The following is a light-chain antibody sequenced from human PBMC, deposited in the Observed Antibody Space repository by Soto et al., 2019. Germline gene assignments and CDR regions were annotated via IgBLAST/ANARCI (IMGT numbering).Light chain of an antibody. V-gene: IGKV3-20*01. Sequence: ELGLTQSQATLSLSQGERATLSLGASQSVNRNYLAWYQQKPGQAPRLLIYGACSRATGIPDRFSGIGSGTDFTLTISRLEPEDFAVFYCQHYGSPITFGQGTRLEIK. J-gene: IGKJ5*01. CDR3: QHYGSPIT. CDR1: QSVNRNY. CDR2: GAC.